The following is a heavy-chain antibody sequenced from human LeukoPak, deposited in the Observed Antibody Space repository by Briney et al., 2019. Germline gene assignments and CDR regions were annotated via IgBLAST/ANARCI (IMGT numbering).Heavy chain of an antibody. V-gene: IGHV1-2*02. CDR2: INPNSGGT. CDR1: GYTFTGYY. CDR3: ATWSDYGDFVVYFDY. J-gene: IGHJ4*02. D-gene: IGHD4-17*01. Sequence: GASVKVSCKASGYTFTGYYMHWVRQAPGQGLEWMGWINPNSGGTNYAQKFQGRVTMTRDTSISTAYMELSRLRSDDTAVYYCATWSDYGDFVVYFDYWGQGTLVTVSS.